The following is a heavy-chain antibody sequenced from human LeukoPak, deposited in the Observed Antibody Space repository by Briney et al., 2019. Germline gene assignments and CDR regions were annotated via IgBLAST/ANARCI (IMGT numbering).Heavy chain of an antibody. Sequence: GGSLRLSCAASGFTFSSYSMNWVRQAPGKGLEWVSGISGSGGSTYYADSVKGRFTISRDNSKNTLYLQMNSLRAEDTAVYYCAKCSGGSCYTGRYFDYWGQGTLVTVSS. V-gene: IGHV3-23*01. CDR2: ISGSGGST. J-gene: IGHJ4*02. D-gene: IGHD2-15*01. CDR1: GFTFSSYS. CDR3: AKCSGGSCYTGRYFDY.